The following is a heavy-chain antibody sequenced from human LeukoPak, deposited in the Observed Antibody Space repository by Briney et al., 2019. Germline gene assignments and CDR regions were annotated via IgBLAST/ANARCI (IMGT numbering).Heavy chain of an antibody. D-gene: IGHD2-15*01. V-gene: IGHV3-30-3*01. CDR1: GFTFSSYA. Sequence: GGSLRLSCAASGFTFSSYAMHWVRQAPGKGLEWVAVISYDGSKKYYADSVKGRFTISRDNSKNTLYLQMNSLRAEDTAVYYCASPLLTDYYYYGMDVWGQGTTVTVSS. CDR3: ASPLLTDYYYYGMDV. J-gene: IGHJ6*02. CDR2: ISYDGSKK.